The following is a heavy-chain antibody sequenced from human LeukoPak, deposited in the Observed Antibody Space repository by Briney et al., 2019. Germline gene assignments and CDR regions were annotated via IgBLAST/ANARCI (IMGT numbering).Heavy chain of an antibody. J-gene: IGHJ4*02. Sequence: SVKVSCKASGGTFSSYAISWVRQAPGQGLEWMGGIIPIFGAANYAQKFQGRVTITTDESTSTAYMELSSLRSEDTAVYYCARERLNDYGDYSYFDYWGQGTLVTVSS. V-gene: IGHV1-69*05. CDR3: ARERLNDYGDYSYFDY. CDR2: IIPIFGAA. D-gene: IGHD4-17*01. CDR1: GGTFSSYA.